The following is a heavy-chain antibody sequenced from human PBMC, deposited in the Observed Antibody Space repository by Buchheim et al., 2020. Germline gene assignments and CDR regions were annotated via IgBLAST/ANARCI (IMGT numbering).Heavy chain of an antibody. J-gene: IGHJ6*02. CDR2: ISYDGSKK. D-gene: IGHD3-10*01. CDR3: TKAFYYGSGDYYSRMGYFFGMDV. V-gene: IGHV3-30*18. CDR1: GFSFRDYG. Sequence: QVHVVESGGGVVQPGGSPRLSCGASGFSFRDYGMHWVRQAPGKGLEWVAVISYDGSKKYYGDSVKGRFTISRDNSKNMVFFQMNSLRVEDTAVYYCTKAFYYGSGDYYSRMGYFFGMDVWGPGTT.